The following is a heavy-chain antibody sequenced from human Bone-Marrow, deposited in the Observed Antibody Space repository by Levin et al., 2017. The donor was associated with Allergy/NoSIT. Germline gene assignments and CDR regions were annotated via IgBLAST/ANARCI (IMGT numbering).Heavy chain of an antibody. J-gene: IGHJ5*02. CDR1: GFTFSDYY. V-gene: IGHV3-11*03. CDR3: ARLWFGEFRAANWFDP. Sequence: GESLKISCAASGFTFSDYYMSWIRQAPGKGLEWVSYISSSSSYTNYADSVKGRFTISRDNAKNSLYLQMNSLRAEDTAVYYCARLWFGEFRAANWFDPWGQGTLVTVSS. CDR2: ISSSSSYT. D-gene: IGHD3-10*01.